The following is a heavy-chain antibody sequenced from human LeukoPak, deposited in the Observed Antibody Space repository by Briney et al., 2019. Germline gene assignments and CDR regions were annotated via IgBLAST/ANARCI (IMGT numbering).Heavy chain of an antibody. J-gene: IGHJ4*02. V-gene: IGHV1-2*06. CDR3: ARETGYFDFDY. Sequence: GASVKVSCKASGYTFTGYYMHWVRQAPGQGLEWMGRINPNSGGTDYAQNFRGRVTMTRDTSISTAYMELSRLRSDDTAVYYCARETGYFDFDYWGQGTLVTVSS. CDR2: INPNSGGT. D-gene: IGHD3-9*01. CDR1: GYTFTGYY.